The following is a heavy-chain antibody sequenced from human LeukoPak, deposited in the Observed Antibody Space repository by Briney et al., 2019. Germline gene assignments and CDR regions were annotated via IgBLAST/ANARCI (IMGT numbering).Heavy chain of an antibody. Sequence: GGSLRLSCAASGFTFSSYWMSWVRQAPGKGLEWVANIKQDGSEKYYVDSVKGRFTISRDNAKNSLYLQMNSLRAEDTAVYYCARSITMIVVVITEGDAFDIWGQGTMVTVSS. CDR1: GFTFSSYW. CDR3: ARSITMIVVVITEGDAFDI. V-gene: IGHV3-7*01. J-gene: IGHJ3*02. CDR2: IKQDGSEK. D-gene: IGHD3-22*01.